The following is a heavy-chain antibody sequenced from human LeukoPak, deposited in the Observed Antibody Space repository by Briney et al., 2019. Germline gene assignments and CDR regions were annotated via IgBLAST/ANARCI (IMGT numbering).Heavy chain of an antibody. CDR1: GGSFSGYY. CDR2: INHSGST. CDR3: ATGCLGSTSRYTHFDY. J-gene: IGHJ4*02. Sequence: PSETLSLTCAVYGGSFSGYYWSWIRQPPGKGLEWIGEINHSGSTNYNPSLKSRVTISVDTSKNQFSLKLSSVTAADTAVYYCATGCLGSTSRYTHFDYWGQGTLVTVSS. V-gene: IGHV4-34*01. D-gene: IGHD2-2*02.